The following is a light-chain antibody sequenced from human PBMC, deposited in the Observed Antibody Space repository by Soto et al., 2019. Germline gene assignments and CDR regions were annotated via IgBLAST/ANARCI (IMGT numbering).Light chain of an antibody. Sequence: DIPMTQSPSTLSESVGDRVTITFRASQSISSWLAWYQQKPGKAPKLLIYDASSLESGVPSRFSGSGSGTEFTLTISSLQPDDFATYYCQQYNSYSPTWTFGQGTKVEIK. CDR2: DAS. CDR3: QQYNSYSPTWT. J-gene: IGKJ1*01. CDR1: QSISSW. V-gene: IGKV1-5*01.